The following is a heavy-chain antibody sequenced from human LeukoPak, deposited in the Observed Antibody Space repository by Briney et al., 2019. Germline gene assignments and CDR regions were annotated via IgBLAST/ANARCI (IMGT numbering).Heavy chain of an antibody. D-gene: IGHD3-3*01. Sequence: PGGSLRLSCAASGFTFSSYAMSWVRQAPGKGLEWVSAISGSGGSTYYADSVKGRFTISRDNSKNTLYLQMNSLRAEDTAVYYCAREQYPTYYDFWSGSIGMDVWGQGTTVTVSS. CDR3: AREQYPTYYDFWSGSIGMDV. CDR1: GFTFSSYA. V-gene: IGHV3-23*01. CDR2: ISGSGGST. J-gene: IGHJ6*02.